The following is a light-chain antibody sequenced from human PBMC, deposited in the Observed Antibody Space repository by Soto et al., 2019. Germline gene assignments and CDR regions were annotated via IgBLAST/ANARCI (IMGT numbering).Light chain of an antibody. J-gene: IGKJ1*01. CDR3: QQYNKWPLT. V-gene: IGKV3-15*01. CDR1: QGVGSN. CDR2: GAS. Sequence: EVVLTQSPAPLSVSPGDGAALSCRASQGVGSNLAWYQQKRGQAPRLLVYGASTMATGVPARFSGSGSGTEFTLTISSLGSEDFAGYYCQQYNKWPLTFGQGTKVEIK.